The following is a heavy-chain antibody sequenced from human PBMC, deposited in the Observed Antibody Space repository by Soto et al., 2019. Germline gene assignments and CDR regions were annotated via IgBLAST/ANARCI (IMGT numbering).Heavy chain of an antibody. D-gene: IGHD3-22*01. CDR2: IIPIFGTA. Sequence: QVQLVQSGAEVKKPGSSVKVSCKASGGTFSSYAISWVRQAPGQGLEWMGGIIPIFGTANYAQKFQGRVTITADESTSTAYMEPSSLRSEDTAVYYCARDRGGRYYYDSSGHQKAFDIWGQGTMVTVSS. CDR1: GGTFSSYA. J-gene: IGHJ3*02. CDR3: ARDRGGRYYYDSSGHQKAFDI. V-gene: IGHV1-69*01.